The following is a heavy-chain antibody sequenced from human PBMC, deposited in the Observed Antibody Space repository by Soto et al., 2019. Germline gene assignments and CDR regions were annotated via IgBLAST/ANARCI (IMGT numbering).Heavy chain of an antibody. J-gene: IGHJ4*02. Sequence: QVQLVESGGGVVQPGRSLRLSCAASGFIFSSYGMHWVRQAPGKGLEWVAVVSYDGSNKYYADSVKGRFTISRDNSKNTLYLQMTSLRVEDTAVYYCAKEMAVAAFYWGQGTLVSVSS. CDR3: AKEMAVAAFY. D-gene: IGHD6-19*01. CDR2: VSYDGSNK. V-gene: IGHV3-30*18. CDR1: GFIFSSYG.